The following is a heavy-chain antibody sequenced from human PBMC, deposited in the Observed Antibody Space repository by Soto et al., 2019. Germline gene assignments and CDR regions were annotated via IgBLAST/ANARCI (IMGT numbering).Heavy chain of an antibody. CDR1: GFTFSSYS. V-gene: IGHV3-48*01. Sequence: HPGGSLRLSCAASGFTFSSYSMNWVRQAPGKGLEWVSYISSSSSTIYYADSVKGRFTISRDNAKNSLYLQMNSLRAEDTAVYYCARGLYYYDSSGYYGNWGQGTMVTVSS. CDR3: ARGLYYYDSSGYYGN. CDR2: ISSSSSTI. J-gene: IGHJ4*02. D-gene: IGHD3-22*01.